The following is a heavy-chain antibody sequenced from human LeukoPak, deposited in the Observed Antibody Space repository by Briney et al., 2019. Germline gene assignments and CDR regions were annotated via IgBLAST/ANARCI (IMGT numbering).Heavy chain of an antibody. CDR1: GGSISYNY. Sequence: PSETLSLTCAVSGGSISYNYWSWIGQPPGKGLEWIGYIYYSGSTNYNPSFKSRVTMSVDTSKNQFSLKLSSVTAADTAVYYCARQDSDAFDIWGQGKMVTVSS. CDR3: ARQDSDAFDI. V-gene: IGHV4-59*08. J-gene: IGHJ3*02. CDR2: IYYSGST.